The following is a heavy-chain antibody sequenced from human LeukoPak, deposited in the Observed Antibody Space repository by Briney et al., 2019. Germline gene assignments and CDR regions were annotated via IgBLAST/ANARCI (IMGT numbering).Heavy chain of an antibody. CDR3: ARDKAAAATFDP. Sequence: SETLSLTCTVSGGSISSGGYYWSWIRQHPGKGLEWIGYIYYSGSTYYNPSLKSRVTISVDTSKNQFSLKLSSVTAADTSLYYCARDKAAAATFDPWGQGTLVTVSS. V-gene: IGHV4-31*03. J-gene: IGHJ5*02. CDR1: GGSISSGGYY. CDR2: IYYSGST. D-gene: IGHD2-2*01.